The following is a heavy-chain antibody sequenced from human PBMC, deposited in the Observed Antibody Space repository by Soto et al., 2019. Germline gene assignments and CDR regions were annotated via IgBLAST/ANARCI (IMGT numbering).Heavy chain of an antibody. J-gene: IGHJ5*02. CDR3: TRHSLGGSSNSWFDP. CDR2: IRSKANSYAT. CDR1: GFTFSGSA. V-gene: IGHV3-73*01. Sequence: EVQLVEAGGGLVQPGGSLKLSCAASGFTFSGSAMHWVRQASGKGLEWVGRIRSKANSYATAYAASVKGRFTISRDDSKKTAYLQMNSLKTEDTAVYYCTRHSLGGSSNSWFDPWGQGTLVTVSS. D-gene: IGHD2-15*01.